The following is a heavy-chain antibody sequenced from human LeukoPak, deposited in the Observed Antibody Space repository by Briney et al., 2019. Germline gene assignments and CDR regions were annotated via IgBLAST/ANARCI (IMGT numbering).Heavy chain of an antibody. J-gene: IGHJ5*02. CDR3: ARVRITIFGVVIRRPNWFDP. D-gene: IGHD3-3*01. CDR1: GYSISSGYY. CDR2: IYHSGST. Sequence: SETLSLTCTVSGYSISSGYYWGWIRQPPGKGLEWIGSIYHSGSTYYNPSLKSRVTISVDTSKNQFSLKLSSVTAADTAVYYCARVRITIFGVVIRRPNWFDPWGQGTLVTVSS. V-gene: IGHV4-38-2*02.